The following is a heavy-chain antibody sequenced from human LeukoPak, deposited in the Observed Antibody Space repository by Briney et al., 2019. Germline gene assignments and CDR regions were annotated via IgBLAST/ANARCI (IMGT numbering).Heavy chain of an antibody. Sequence: GGSLRLSCAASGFTFSNYAMSWVRQAPGKGLEWVSYISDTASYTNYADSVKGRFTISRDNAKNSLYLQMNSLRAEDTAVYYCARANDLIDYWGQGTLVTVSS. V-gene: IGHV3-11*05. CDR3: ARANDLIDY. J-gene: IGHJ4*02. CDR2: ISDTASYT. CDR1: GFTFSNYA.